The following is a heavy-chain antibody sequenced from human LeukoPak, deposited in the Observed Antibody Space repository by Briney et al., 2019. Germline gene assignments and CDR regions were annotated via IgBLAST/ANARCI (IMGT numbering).Heavy chain of an antibody. CDR3: ARAGRYSYGYSLFDY. Sequence: SVKVPCKASGGTFSSYAISWVRQAPGQGLEWMGGIIPIFGTANYAQKFQGRVTITADESTSTAYMELSSLRSEDTAVYYCARAGRYSYGYSLFDYWGQGTLVTVSS. J-gene: IGHJ4*02. D-gene: IGHD5-18*01. CDR2: IIPIFGTA. CDR1: GGTFSSYA. V-gene: IGHV1-69*13.